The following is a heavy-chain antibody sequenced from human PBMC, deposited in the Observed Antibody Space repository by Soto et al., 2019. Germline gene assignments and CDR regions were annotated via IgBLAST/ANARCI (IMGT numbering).Heavy chain of an antibody. CDR3: ARGIAAAGTRGNWFDP. V-gene: IGHV4-34*01. Sequence: QVQLQQWGAGLLKPSETLSLTCAVYGGSFSGYYWSWIRQPPGKGLEWIGEINHSGSTNYNPSLKRRVTISVDTSKNQFSLKLSSVTAADTAVYYCARGIAAAGTRGNWFDPWGQGTLVTVSS. J-gene: IGHJ5*02. CDR2: INHSGST. CDR1: GGSFSGYY. D-gene: IGHD6-13*01.